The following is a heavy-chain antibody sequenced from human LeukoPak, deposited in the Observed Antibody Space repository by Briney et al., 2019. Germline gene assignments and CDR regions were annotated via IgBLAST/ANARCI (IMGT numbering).Heavy chain of an antibody. V-gene: IGHV4-59*01. J-gene: IGHJ4*02. CDR1: GGPISSYY. CDR3: ARIGHEDYYFDY. Sequence: SETLSLTCTVSGGPISSYYWSGIRQPPGKGLEWIGYIYYSGSTNYNPSLKSRVTISVDTSKNQFSLKLSSVTAADTAVYYCARIGHEDYYFDYWGQGTLVTVSS. CDR2: IYYSGST.